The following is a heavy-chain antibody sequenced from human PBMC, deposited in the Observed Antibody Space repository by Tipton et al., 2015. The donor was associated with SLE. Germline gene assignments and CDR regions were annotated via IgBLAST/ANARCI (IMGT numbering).Heavy chain of an antibody. J-gene: IGHJ3*01. V-gene: IGHV3-30*01. Sequence: SLRLSCVASGFPFSPYPMHWVRQAPVKGLAWVAIIPNDGRNQYNADSVKGRFTISGDKSKNTVFLQMDSLSIEDTAVYYCARIRSQSTGDAFDVWGQGTMVTVSS. CDR2: IPNDGRNQ. CDR3: ARIRSQSTGDAFDV. CDR1: GFPFSPYP. D-gene: IGHD3-10*01.